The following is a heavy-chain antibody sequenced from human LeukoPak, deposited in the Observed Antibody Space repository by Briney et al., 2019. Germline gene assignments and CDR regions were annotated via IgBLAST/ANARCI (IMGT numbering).Heavy chain of an antibody. Sequence: GGSLRLSCAASGFTFSSYEMNWVRQAPGKGLEWVSYISSSGSTIYYADSVKGRFTISRDNAKNSLYLQMNSPRAEDTAVYYCARVGCSGGSCYAYYYYYYMDVWGKGTTVTVSS. CDR2: ISSSGSTI. J-gene: IGHJ6*03. CDR3: ARVGCSGGSCYAYYYYYYMDV. V-gene: IGHV3-48*03. CDR1: GFTFSSYE. D-gene: IGHD2-15*01.